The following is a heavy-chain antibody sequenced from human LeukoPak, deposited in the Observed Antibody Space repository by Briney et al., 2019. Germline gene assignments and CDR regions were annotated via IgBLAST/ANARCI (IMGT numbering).Heavy chain of an antibody. J-gene: IGHJ5*02. V-gene: IGHV3-21*01. CDR2: ISSSSSYI. CDR3: ARGDRSGNYYGSGSP. CDR1: GFTFSSYS. D-gene: IGHD3-10*01. Sequence: PGGSLRLSCAASGFTFSSYSMSWVRQAPGKGLEWVSSISSSSSYIYYADSVKGRFTISRDNAKNSLYLQMNSLRAEDTAVYYCARGDRSGNYYGSGSPWGQGTLVTASS.